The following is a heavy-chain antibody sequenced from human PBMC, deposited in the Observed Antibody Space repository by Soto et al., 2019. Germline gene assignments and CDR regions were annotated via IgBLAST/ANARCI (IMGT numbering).Heavy chain of an antibody. Sequence: QLQLQESGSGLVKPSQTLSLTCAVSGVSISSGGDSWSCIRQPPGKGLEWIGYIYHSGSTYYSPSLKPQFTISVDKSKNQSSLRLRSVTAADTALYSFARGTYYYDISAFDYWGQGTLVTVSS. CDR3: ARGTYYYDISAFDY. CDR2: IYHSGST. J-gene: IGHJ4*02. D-gene: IGHD3-22*01. CDR1: GVSISSGGDS. V-gene: IGHV4-30-2*01.